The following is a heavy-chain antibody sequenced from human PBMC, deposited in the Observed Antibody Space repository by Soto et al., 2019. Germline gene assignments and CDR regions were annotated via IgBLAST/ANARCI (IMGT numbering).Heavy chain of an antibody. CDR3: ARSQGYCSTSRCFQPSGP. J-gene: IGHJ5*02. CDR2: IIPILGIT. CDR1: GGTFSSYT. D-gene: IGHD2-2*01. Sequence: QVQLVQSGAEVKKPGSSVKVSCKSSGGTFSSYTISWVRQAPGQGLEWMGRIIPILGITNYAQKFQDRVTITADKSTTTAYMELSSLRSEDTAVYFCARSQGYCSTSRCFQPSGPWGQGTLVTVSA. V-gene: IGHV1-69*02.